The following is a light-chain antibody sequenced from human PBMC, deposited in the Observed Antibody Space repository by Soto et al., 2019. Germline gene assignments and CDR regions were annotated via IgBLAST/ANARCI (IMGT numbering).Light chain of an antibody. CDR1: SSDVGAYNY. J-gene: IGLJ1*01. Sequence: QSALTQPASVSGSPGQSITVSCTGSSSDVGAYNYVSWYQQHPGKAPKLIIYDVTNRPSGISSRFSGAKSRNTASLTISGLQAEDEADYYCSSYLSSRTYVFGTGTKLTVL. CDR3: SSYLSSRTYV. CDR2: DVT. V-gene: IGLV2-14*03.